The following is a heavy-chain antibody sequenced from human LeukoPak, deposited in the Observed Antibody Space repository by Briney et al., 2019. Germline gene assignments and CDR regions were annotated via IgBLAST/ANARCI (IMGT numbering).Heavy chain of an antibody. V-gene: IGHV4-59*01. CDR3: ARVGYSYGLDY. CDR2: IYYSGST. D-gene: IGHD5-18*01. J-gene: IGHJ4*02. CDR1: GGSISSYY. Sequence: SETLSLTCTVSGGSISSYYWSWIRQPPGKGLEWIGYIYYSGSTNYNPSLKSRVTISVDTSKNQFSLELSSVTAADTAVYYCARVGYSYGLDYWGQGTLVTVSS.